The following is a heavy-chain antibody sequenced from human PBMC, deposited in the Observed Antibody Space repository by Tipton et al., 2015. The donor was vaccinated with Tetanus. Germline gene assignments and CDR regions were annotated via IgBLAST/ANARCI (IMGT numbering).Heavy chain of an antibody. CDR3: ARDFRERSGTYYSYYYTMDV. Sequence: LRLSCTVSGGSLNTFYWNWIRQPAGKGLEWIGRVYYMGSTNYNPSLKSRVTMSIDPSKNQFSLELTSVTAADTAVYYCARDFRERSGTYYSYYYTMDVWGQGTTVTVSS. CDR2: VYYMGST. CDR1: GGSLNTFY. D-gene: IGHD1-26*01. V-gene: IGHV4-4*07. J-gene: IGHJ6*02.